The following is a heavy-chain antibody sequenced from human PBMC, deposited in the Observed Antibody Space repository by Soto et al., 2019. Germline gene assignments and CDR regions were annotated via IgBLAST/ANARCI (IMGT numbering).Heavy chain of an antibody. J-gene: IGHJ6*02. Sequence: SETLSLTCAVYGGSFSGYYWSWIRQPPGKGLEWIGEINHSGSTNYNPSLKSRVTISVDTSKNQFSLKLSSVTAADTAVYYCARDRISLRYYYGMDVWGQGTTVTVSS. D-gene: IGHD3-3*02. CDR1: GGSFSGYY. V-gene: IGHV4-34*01. CDR3: ARDRISLRYYYGMDV. CDR2: INHSGST.